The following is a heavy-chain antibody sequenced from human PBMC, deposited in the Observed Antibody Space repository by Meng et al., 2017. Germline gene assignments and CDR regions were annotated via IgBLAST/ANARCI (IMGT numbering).Heavy chain of an antibody. D-gene: IGHD7-27*01. CDR2: MNPNSGNT. CDR3: ARGELGNDAFDI. Sequence: QVPLVQSGAEVQTPGASVKVSCQASGYTFTSYDINWVRQATGQGLEWMGWMNPNSGNTGYAQKFQGRVTMTRNTSISTAYMELSSLRSEDTAVYYCARGELGNDAFDIWGQGTMVTVSS. J-gene: IGHJ3*02. V-gene: IGHV1-8*01. CDR1: GYTFTSYD.